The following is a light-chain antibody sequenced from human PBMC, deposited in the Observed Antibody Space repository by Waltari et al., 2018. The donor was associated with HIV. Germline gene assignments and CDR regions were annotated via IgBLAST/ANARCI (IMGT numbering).Light chain of an antibody. CDR3: SSYTTRNTFV. CDR1: NSDVGAYNY. Sequence: QSALTQPASVSGSPGQSITISCTGTNSDVGAYNYVSWFQQHPGNSPKVMIVEVSKRPSGVSNRFSGSKSGNTASLIISGLQAEDEADYYCSSYTTRNTFVFGTGTKVTVL. V-gene: IGLV2-14*01. CDR2: EVS. J-gene: IGLJ1*01.